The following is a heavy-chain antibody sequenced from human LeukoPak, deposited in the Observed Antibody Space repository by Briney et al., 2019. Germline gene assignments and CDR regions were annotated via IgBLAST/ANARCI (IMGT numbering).Heavy chain of an antibody. CDR2: IYPGDSDT. D-gene: IGHD5-18*01. J-gene: IGHJ5*02. V-gene: IGHV5-51*01. CDR1: EYSFTSYW. Sequence: GGSLKISCKGSEYSFTSYWIAWVRQMPGKGLEWMGIIYPGDSDTRYSPSFQGQVTISADKSISTAYLQWSSLKASDTAIYYCARRGGFSYGFGLGWFDPWGQGTLVTVSS. CDR3: ARRGGFSYGFGLGWFDP.